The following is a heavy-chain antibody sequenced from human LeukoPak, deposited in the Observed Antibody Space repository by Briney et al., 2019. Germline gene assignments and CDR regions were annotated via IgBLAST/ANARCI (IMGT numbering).Heavy chain of an antibody. CDR3: ARDDCSSTSCYPPSLIDY. J-gene: IGHJ4*02. V-gene: IGHV1-46*01. CDR2: INPSGGST. Sequence: ASVKVSCKASGYTFTSYYMHWVRQAPEQGLKWMGIINPSGGSTSYAQEFQGRVNMTRDTSTSTVYMKLSSLRSEDTAVYYCARDDCSSTSCYPPSLIDYWGQGTLVTVSS. D-gene: IGHD2-2*01. CDR1: GYTFTSYY.